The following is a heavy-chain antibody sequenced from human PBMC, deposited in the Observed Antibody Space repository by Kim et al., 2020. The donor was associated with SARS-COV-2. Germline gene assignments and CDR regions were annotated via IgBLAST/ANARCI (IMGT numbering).Heavy chain of an antibody. V-gene: IGHV3-74*01. CDR3: ARAFIMVRGVIDY. J-gene: IGHJ4*02. D-gene: IGHD3-10*01. Sequence: STASVKGRITLYRENAKNTVYLQMNSLRAEDTAVYYCARAFIMVRGVIDYWGQGTLVTVSS.